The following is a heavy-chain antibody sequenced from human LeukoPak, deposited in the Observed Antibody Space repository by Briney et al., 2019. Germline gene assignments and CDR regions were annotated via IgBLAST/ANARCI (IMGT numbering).Heavy chain of an antibody. D-gene: IGHD2-2*01. V-gene: IGHV4-34*01. J-gene: IGHJ4*02. CDR1: GGSFSGYY. CDR2: INHSGST. Sequence: SETLSLTCAVYGGSFSGYYWSWIRQPPGKGLEWIGEINHSGSTNYNPSLKSRVTISVDTPKNQFSLKLSSVTAADTAVYYCTRAPYCSSTSCYEGGAYWGQGTLVTVSS. CDR3: TRAPYCSSTSCYEGGAY.